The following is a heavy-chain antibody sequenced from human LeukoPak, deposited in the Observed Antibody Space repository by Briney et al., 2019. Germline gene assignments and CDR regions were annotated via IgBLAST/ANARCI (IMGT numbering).Heavy chain of an antibody. CDR2: ISDSGGST. Sequence: GGSLRLSCAASGFTFSSYAMSWVRQAPGKGLDWVSGISDSGGSTYYADSVKGRFTISRDNSKNTLYLQMNSLRAEDTAVYYCSMTLEGIFGLVIDYWGQGTLVTVSS. V-gene: IGHV3-23*01. CDR3: SMTLEGIFGLVIDY. J-gene: IGHJ4*02. CDR1: GFTFSSYA. D-gene: IGHD3/OR15-3a*01.